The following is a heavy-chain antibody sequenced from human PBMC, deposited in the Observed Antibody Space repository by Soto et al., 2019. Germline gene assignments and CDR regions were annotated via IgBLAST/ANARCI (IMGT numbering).Heavy chain of an antibody. CDR3: VGSGFYRAPPEF. J-gene: IGHJ4*02. V-gene: IGHV2-5*01. Sequence: DPRPTLVPATHTLTLACTLSGLSLTMPGANVGWIRQSPGKALEGLALIDWNDDKHYSPSLQSRLTIAKDTSKNQVVLTMTNMGPVDTATYFCVGSGFYRAPPEFWGKGTPVPVSS. CDR1: GLSLTMPGAN. CDR2: IDWNDDK. D-gene: IGHD3-3*01.